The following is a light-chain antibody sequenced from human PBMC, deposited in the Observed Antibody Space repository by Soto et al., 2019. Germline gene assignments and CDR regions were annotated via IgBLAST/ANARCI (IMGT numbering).Light chain of an antibody. J-gene: IGLJ2*01. Sequence: QSALTQPASVSGSPGQSITISCTGTSSDVGGFNYVSWYQHHPGRAPKLMIFDVNNRPSGVSNSFSGSTSGNTASLTISGLQAEDEADYYCGSYTSASADVLFGGGTKLTVL. V-gene: IGLV2-14*03. CDR3: GSYTSASADVL. CDR1: SSDVGGFNY. CDR2: DVN.